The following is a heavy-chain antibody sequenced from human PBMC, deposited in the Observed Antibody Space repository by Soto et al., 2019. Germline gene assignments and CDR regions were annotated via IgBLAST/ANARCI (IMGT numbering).Heavy chain of an antibody. V-gene: IGHV4-59*01. CDR2: IYYSGST. D-gene: IGHD6-6*01. Sequence: SETLSLTCTVSGGSISSYYWSWIRQPPGKGLEWIGYIYYSGSTNYNPSLKSRVTISVDTSKNQFSLKLSSVTAADTAVYYCARLTGPYSSLFDYWGQGTLVTVSS. CDR3: ARLTGPYSSLFDY. J-gene: IGHJ4*02. CDR1: GGSISSYY.